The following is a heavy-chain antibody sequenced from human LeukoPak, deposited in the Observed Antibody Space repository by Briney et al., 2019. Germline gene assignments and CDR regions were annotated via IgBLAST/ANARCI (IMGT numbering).Heavy chain of an antibody. D-gene: IGHD1-26*01. Sequence: GGSLRLSCAASGFTFSSYAMSWVRQAPGKGLEWVSVIYSGGITYYAGSVKGRFTIFRDNSKNTLYLQTNSLRAEDTAVYYCARDQVGSYRWFDPWGQGTLVTVSS. CDR2: IYSGGIT. J-gene: IGHJ5*02. V-gene: IGHV3-53*01. CDR3: ARDQVGSYRWFDP. CDR1: GFTFSSYA.